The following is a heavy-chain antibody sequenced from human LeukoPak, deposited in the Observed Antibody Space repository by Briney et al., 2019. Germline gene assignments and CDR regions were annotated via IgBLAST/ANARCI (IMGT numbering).Heavy chain of an antibody. CDR3: ARNPYGDYYFDY. J-gene: IGHJ4*02. V-gene: IGHV3-30-3*01. D-gene: IGHD4-17*01. CDR1: GFTFSRYA. CDR2: ISYDGSSK. Sequence: PGGSLRLSCAASGFTFSRYAMHWVRQAPGKGLEWVAIISYDGSSKYYADSVKGRFTISSDNSKNTLYLQMNSLRAEDTAVYYCARNPYGDYYFDYWGQGTLVTVSS.